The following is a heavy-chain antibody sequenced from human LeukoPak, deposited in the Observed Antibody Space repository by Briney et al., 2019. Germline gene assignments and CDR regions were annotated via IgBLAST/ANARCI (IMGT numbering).Heavy chain of an antibody. CDR1: GFTFSSYW. V-gene: IGHV3-30*02. Sequence: GGSLRLSCAASGFTFSSYWMSWVRQAPGKGLEWVAFIRYDGSNKYYADSVKGRFTISRDNSKNTLYLQMNSLRAEDTAVYYCASSASYYDSSGDTLDYYYYYMDVWGKGTTVTVSS. CDR2: IRYDGSNK. J-gene: IGHJ6*03. CDR3: ASSASYYDSSGDTLDYYYYYMDV. D-gene: IGHD3-22*01.